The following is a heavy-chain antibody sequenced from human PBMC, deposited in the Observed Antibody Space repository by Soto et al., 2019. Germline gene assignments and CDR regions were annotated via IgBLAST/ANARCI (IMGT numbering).Heavy chain of an antibody. J-gene: IGHJ1*01. D-gene: IGHD3-22*01. CDR3: TTDFERRYYDSSGYPRPLAEYFQH. V-gene: IGHV3-15*07. Sequence: GGSLRLSCAASGFTFSNAWMNWVRQAPGKGLEWVGRIKSKTDGGTTDYAAPVKGRFTISREDSKNTLYLQMNSLKTEDTAVYYCTTDFERRYYDSSGYPRPLAEYFQHWGQGTLVTVSS. CDR2: IKSKTDGGTT. CDR1: GFTFSNAW.